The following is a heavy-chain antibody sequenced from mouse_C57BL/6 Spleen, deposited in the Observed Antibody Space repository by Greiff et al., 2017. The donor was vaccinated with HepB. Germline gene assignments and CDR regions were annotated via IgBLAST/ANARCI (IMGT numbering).Heavy chain of an antibody. D-gene: IGHD2-4*01. CDR1: GFSFTSYA. CDR3: ARGAGLRRYYAMDY. V-gene: IGHV2-9-1*01. J-gene: IGHJ4*01. Sequence: VHLVESGPGLVAPSQSLSITCTVSGFSFTSYAISWVRQPPGKGLEWLGVIWTGGGTNYNSALKSRLSISKDNSESQVFLKMNSLQTDDTARYYCARGAGLRRYYAMDYWGQGTSVTVSS. CDR2: IWTGGGT.